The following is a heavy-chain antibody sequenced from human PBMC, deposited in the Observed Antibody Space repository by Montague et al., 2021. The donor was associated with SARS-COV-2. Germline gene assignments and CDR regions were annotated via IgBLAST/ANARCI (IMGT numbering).Heavy chain of an antibody. CDR2: IDWGDGK. J-gene: IGHJ5*02. CDR3: ARNGVEFRGSEKYYSGNWLDP. D-gene: IGHD3-10*01. CDR1: GFSLTTDEMC. V-gene: IGHV2-70*11. Sequence: PALVKPTQTLALTCTFSGFSLTTDEMCVSWIRQPPGKALEWLARIDWGDGKYYSTSLKTRLTISKDTSKNQVVLTMTNMNPADTATYYCARNGVEFRGSEKYYSGNWLDPWGQGTLVTVSS.